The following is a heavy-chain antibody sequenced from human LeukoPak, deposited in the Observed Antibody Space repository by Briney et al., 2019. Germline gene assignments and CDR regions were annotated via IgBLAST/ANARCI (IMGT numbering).Heavy chain of an antibody. CDR1: GFTFSSYG. CDR2: ISYDGSNK. D-gene: IGHD6-13*01. V-gene: IGHV3-30*18. J-gene: IGHJ4*02. Sequence: QPGRPLRLSCAASGFTFSSYGMHWVRQAPGKGLEWVAVISYDGSNKYYADSVKGRFTISRDNSKNTLYLQMNSLRAEDTAVYYCAKNCPVAESSWYLNGCDYWGQGTLVTVSS. CDR3: AKNCPVAESSWYLNGCDY.